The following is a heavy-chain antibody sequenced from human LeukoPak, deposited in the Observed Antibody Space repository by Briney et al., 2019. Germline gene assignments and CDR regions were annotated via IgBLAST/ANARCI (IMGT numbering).Heavy chain of an antibody. J-gene: IGHJ4*02. V-gene: IGHV1-2*02. CDR1: GYTFTGYY. CDR3: ARNSPPQESNPIDY. Sequence: ASVKVSCKASGYTFTGYYMHWLRQAPGQGLEWMGWINPNSGGTNYAQKFQGRVTMTRDTSISTAYMELSRLRSDDTAVYYCARNSPPQESNPIDYWGQGTLVTVSS. D-gene: IGHD4-11*01. CDR2: INPNSGGT.